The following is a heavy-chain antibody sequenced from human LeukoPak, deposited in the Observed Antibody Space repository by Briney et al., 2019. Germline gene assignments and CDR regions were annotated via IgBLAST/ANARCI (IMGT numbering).Heavy chain of an antibody. J-gene: IGHJ5*02. CDR2: IYYSGST. CDR3: ARRRRIGRNWFDP. CDR1: GGSISSSSYY. Sequence: TSETLSLTCTVSGGSISSSSYYWGWIRQPPGKGLEWIGSIYYSGSTYYNPSLKSRVTISVDTSKNQFSLKLSSVTAADTAEYYCARRRRIGRNWFDPWGQGTLVTVSS. V-gene: IGHV4-39*01. D-gene: IGHD2-21*01.